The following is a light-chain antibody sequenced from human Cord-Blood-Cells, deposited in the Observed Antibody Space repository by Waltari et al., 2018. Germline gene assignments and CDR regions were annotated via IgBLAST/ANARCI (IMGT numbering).Light chain of an antibody. CDR2: DVS. J-gene: IGLJ3*02. Sequence: QSALTQPRSVSGSPGQSVTISCTGTSSDVGGYNYVSWYQQNPGKAPKLMIYDVSKRPPGVPDRFSGSKAGNTASLTISGLQAEDEADYYCCSYAGSLRVFGGGTKLTVL. CDR3: CSYAGSLRV. V-gene: IGLV2-11*01. CDR1: SSDVGGYNY.